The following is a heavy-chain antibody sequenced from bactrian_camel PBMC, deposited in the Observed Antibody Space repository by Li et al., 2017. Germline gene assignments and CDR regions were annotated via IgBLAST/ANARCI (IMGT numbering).Heavy chain of an antibody. CDR3: ASAAYHSNWARLEKRYYSY. Sequence: HVQLVESGGGSVEAGGSLRLTCAVSGNTRSAYCMGWFRQAPGKEREGIASIFTGGSIGNYADSVKGRFTISQDNAKNTVYLQMNSLEPEDTAMYYCASAAYHSNWARLEKRYYSYWGQGTQVTVS. CDR1: GNTRSAYC. V-gene: IGHV3S53*01. CDR2: IFTGGSIG. J-gene: IGHJ4*01. D-gene: IGHD6*01.